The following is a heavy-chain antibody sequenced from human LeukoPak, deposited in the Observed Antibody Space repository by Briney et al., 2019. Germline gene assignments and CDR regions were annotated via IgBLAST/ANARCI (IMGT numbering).Heavy chain of an antibody. J-gene: IGHJ6*03. CDR3: ARFFGVVIPHYYMDV. CDR2: IYPGDSDT. D-gene: IGHD3-3*01. CDR1: GYSFTSYW. Sequence: GESLQISCEGSGYSFTSYWIGWVRQMPGKGLEWMGIIYPGDSDTRYSPSFQGQVTISADKSISTAYLQWSSLKASDTAMYYCARFFGVVIPHYYMDVWGKGTTVTVSS. V-gene: IGHV5-51*01.